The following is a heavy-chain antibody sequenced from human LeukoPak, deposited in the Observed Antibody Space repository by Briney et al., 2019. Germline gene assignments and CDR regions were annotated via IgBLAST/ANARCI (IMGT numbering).Heavy chain of an antibody. V-gene: IGHV3-23*01. CDR1: GFTFSSYA. CDR3: AKAFSTSYQYYYYYGMDV. CDR2: ISGSGGST. Sequence: GGSLRLSCAASGFTFSSYAMSWVRQAPGKGLEWVSAISGSGGSTYYADSVKGRFTISRDNSKNTLYLQMNSLRAEDTAVYYCAKAFSTSYQYYYYYGMDVWGQGTTVTVSS. D-gene: IGHD2-2*01. J-gene: IGHJ6*02.